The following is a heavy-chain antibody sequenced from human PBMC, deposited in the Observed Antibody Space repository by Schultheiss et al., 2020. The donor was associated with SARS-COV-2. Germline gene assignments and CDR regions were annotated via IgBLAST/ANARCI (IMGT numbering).Heavy chain of an antibody. CDR3: ARERADYGGNRYFQH. J-gene: IGHJ1*01. CDR2: INHSGST. Sequence: SETLSLTCAVYGGSFSGYYWSWIRQPPGKGLEWIGEINHSGSTNYNPSLKSRVTISVDTSKNQFSLKLSSVTAADTAVYYCARERADYGGNRYFQHWGQGTLVTVSS. D-gene: IGHD4-23*01. V-gene: IGHV4-34*01. CDR1: GGSFSGYY.